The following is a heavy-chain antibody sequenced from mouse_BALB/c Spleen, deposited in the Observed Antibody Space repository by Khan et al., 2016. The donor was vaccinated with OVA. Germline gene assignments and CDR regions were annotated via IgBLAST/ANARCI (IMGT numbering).Heavy chain of an antibody. J-gene: IGHJ1*01. D-gene: IGHD2-1*01. CDR2: ISSGSTYT. V-gene: IGHV5-6-4*01. CDR3: TRDGNYAHWYFDV. CDR1: GFPFSTYT. Sequence: EVELVESGGGLVKPGGSLKLSCAASGFPFSTYTMSWVRQTPEKRLEWVATISSGSTYTYYPDRVKGRFPISRDNAKDTLYMQMSSLKSEDTALYYCTRDGNYAHWYFDVWGAGTTVTVSS.